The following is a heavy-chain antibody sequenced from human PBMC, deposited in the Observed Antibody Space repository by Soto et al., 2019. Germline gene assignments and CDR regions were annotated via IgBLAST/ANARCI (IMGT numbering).Heavy chain of an antibody. V-gene: IGHV4-59*01. CDR3: ARDQLSSGLYVWFDP. J-gene: IGHJ5*02. D-gene: IGHD6-25*01. Sequence: PSETLSLTCTVSGGSISTYYWSWIRQPPGKGLEWIGYIYYDGSTSYNPSLRSRVTISVDTSKNQFPLILSSVTSADTAVYYCARDQLSSGLYVWFDPWGQGTLVTVSS. CDR2: IYYDGST. CDR1: GGSISTYY.